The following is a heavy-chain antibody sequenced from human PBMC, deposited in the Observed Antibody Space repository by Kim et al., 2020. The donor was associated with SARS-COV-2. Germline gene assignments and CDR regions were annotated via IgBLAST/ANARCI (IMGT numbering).Heavy chain of an antibody. CDR1: GFSFSNYG. D-gene: IGHD5-12*01. CDR2: MSFDGTKT. V-gene: IGHV3-30*18. CDR3: AKDRGWLRFLDY. Sequence: GGSLRLSCAAAGFSFSNYGMHWVRQAPGKGLEWVAVMSFDGTKTYYADSVAGRFTISRDNSKNTLFLQMDSLRPGDTAVYYCAKDRGWLRFLDYWGQGTL. J-gene: IGHJ4*02.